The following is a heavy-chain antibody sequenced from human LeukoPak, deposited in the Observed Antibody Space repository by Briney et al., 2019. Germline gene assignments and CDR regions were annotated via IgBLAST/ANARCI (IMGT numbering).Heavy chain of an antibody. CDR3: ARDRPVLLWFGELSPSYYYYYGMDV. CDR2: ISSSSSYI. CDR1: GFTVSSNY. J-gene: IGHJ6*02. D-gene: IGHD3-10*01. Sequence: AGGSLRLSCAASGFTVSSNYMNWVRQAPGKGLEWVSSISSSSSYIYYADSVKGRFTISRDNAKNSLYLQMNSLRAEDTAVYYCARDRPVLLWFGELSPSYYYYYGMDVWGQGTTVTVSS. V-gene: IGHV3-21*01.